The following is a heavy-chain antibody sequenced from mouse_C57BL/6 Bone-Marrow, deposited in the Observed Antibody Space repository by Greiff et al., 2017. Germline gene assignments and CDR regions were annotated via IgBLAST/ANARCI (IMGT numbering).Heavy chain of an antibody. V-gene: IGHV1-81*01. D-gene: IGHD2-12*01. CDR1: GYTFTSYG. J-gene: IGHJ4*01. Sequence: QVQLKQSGAELARPGASVKLSCKASGYTFTSYGISWVKQRTGQGLEWIGEIYPRSGSTYYNEKFKGKATLTVDTSSSTAYMELSSLTSEDSAVYYCARRACYFLRRFFDMDYWGKGTSVTVSS. CDR2: IYPRSGST. CDR3: ARRACYFLRRFFDMDY.